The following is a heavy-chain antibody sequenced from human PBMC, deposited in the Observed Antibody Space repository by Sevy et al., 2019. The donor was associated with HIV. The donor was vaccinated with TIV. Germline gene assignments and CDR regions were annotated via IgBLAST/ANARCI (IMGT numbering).Heavy chain of an antibody. Sequence: QSQTLSLTCAISGDSVSSNSAAWNWIRQSPSRGLEWLGRTYYRSKWYNDYAVSVKSRITINPNTSKNQFSLQLNSVTPEDTAVYYCARDRWELLHNYFDYWGQGTLVTVSS. CDR1: GDSVSSNSAA. V-gene: IGHV6-1*01. CDR3: ARDRWELLHNYFDY. D-gene: IGHD1-26*01. J-gene: IGHJ4*02. CDR2: TYYRSKWYN.